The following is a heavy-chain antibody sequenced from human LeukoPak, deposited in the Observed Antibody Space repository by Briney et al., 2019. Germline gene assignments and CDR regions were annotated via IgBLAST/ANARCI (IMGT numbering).Heavy chain of an antibody. CDR2: FDPEDGET. J-gene: IGHJ3*02. V-gene: IGHV1-24*01. D-gene: IGHD6-19*01. Sequence: ASVKVSCKASGYTFTSYYMHWVRQAPGQGLEWMGGFDPEDGETIYAQKFQGRVTMTEDTSTDTAYMELSSLRSEDTAVYYCATAKYRSGWYGALDIWGQGTMVTVSS. CDR3: ATAKYRSGWYGALDI. CDR1: GYTFTSYY.